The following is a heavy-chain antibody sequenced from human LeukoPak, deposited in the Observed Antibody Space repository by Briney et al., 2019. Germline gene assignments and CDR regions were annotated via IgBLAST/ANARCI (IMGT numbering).Heavy chain of an antibody. CDR1: GFTFSSYA. CDR2: ISGSGGST. CDR3: ANIAVAGSDY. Sequence: PGASLRLSCAASGFTFSSYAMSWVRQAPRKGLEWVSAISGSGGSTYYADSVKGRFTISRDNSKNTLYLQMSSLRAEDTAVYYCANIAVAGSDYWGQGTLVTVSS. V-gene: IGHV3-23*01. J-gene: IGHJ4*02. D-gene: IGHD6-19*01.